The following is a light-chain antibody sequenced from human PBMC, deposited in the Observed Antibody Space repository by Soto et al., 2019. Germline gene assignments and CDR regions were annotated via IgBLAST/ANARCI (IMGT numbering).Light chain of an antibody. CDR3: SSYTSSSTPNWV. V-gene: IGLV2-14*01. CDR2: EVS. CDR1: SSDVGGYNY. Sequence: QSALTQPASVSGSPGQSITISCTGTSSDVGGYNYVSWYQQHPGKAPKLMIYEVSNRPSGASNRFSGSKSGNTASLTISGLQAEDEDDYYCSSYTSSSTPNWVFGGGTKLTVL. J-gene: IGLJ3*02.